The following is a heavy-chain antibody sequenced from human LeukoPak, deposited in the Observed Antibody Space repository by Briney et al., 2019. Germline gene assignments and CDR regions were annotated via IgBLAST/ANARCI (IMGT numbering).Heavy chain of an antibody. CDR1: GGTFSSYA. CDR2: IIPIFGTA. V-gene: IGHV1-69*13. J-gene: IGHJ3*02. D-gene: IGHD6-13*01. Sequence: SVKVSCKASGGTFSSYAISWVRQAPGQGLEWMGGIIPIFGTANYAQKFQGRVTITADESTSTAYMELSSLRSEDTAVYYCARDARGAAAADDAFDIWGQGTMVTVSS. CDR3: ARDARGAAAADDAFDI.